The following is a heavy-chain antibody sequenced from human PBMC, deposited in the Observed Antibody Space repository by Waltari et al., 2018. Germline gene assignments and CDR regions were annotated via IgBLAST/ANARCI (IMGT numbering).Heavy chain of an antibody. Sequence: EVQLVETGGGLVQPGGSLILSCAASGFTVSSIYMSWVRQAPGQGVEGGSVFYIAGGTYYGDSVKGRITISRDHSKNTLYLQMDSLRAEDTAIYYCARDDPLTSGGGFDVWGQGTMVTVSS. J-gene: IGHJ3*01. D-gene: IGHD2-15*01. CDR3: ARDDPLTSGGGFDV. CDR1: GFTVSSIY. V-gene: IGHV3-53*02. CDR2: FYIAGGT.